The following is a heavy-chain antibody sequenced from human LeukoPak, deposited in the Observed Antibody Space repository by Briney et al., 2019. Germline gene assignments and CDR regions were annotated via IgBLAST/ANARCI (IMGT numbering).Heavy chain of an antibody. D-gene: IGHD6-19*01. CDR3: ARDLAVAGSDY. Sequence: GGSLRLSCAASGFTFSSYEMNWVRQAPGKGLEWVSYISSSGSTIYYADSVKGRFTISRDNAKNSLYLQMNSLRAEDTALYYCARDLAVAGSDYWGQGALVTVSS. V-gene: IGHV3-48*03. CDR2: ISSSGSTI. CDR1: GFTFSSYE. J-gene: IGHJ4*02.